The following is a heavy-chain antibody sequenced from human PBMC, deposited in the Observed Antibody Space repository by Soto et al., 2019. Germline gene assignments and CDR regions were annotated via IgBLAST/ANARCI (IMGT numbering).Heavy chain of an antibody. V-gene: IGHV1-69*12. Sequence: QVQLVQSGAEVKKPGSSVKVSCKASGDTFSTYTITWMRQAPGQGLEWMGGIIPRSATSKYAQKFQGRVTLTADERTTTVYMEMRTLRPEDTAVYYCAREGIVLVPTTVNSAYYYSAMDVWGQGPPVPVSS. CDR2: IIPRSATS. CDR3: AREGIVLVPTTVNSAYYYSAMDV. CDR1: GDTFSTYT. J-gene: IGHJ6*02. D-gene: IGHD2-15*01.